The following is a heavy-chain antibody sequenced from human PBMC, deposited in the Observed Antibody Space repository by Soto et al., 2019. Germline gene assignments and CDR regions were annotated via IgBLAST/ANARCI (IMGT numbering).Heavy chain of an antibody. D-gene: IGHD2-2*02. CDR3: ARGGRGYTKDDTFDI. CDR2: ISSGSSVI. Sequence: EVQLVESGGGLVKPGESLRLSCVASDSTFRSYSMNWVRQAPGRGLEWVSIISSGSSVIFYADSMKGRFTISRDNAKNSLYLQVNSLRAEDTGVYYCARGGRGYTKDDTFDIWGQGTMVTVSS. J-gene: IGHJ3*02. V-gene: IGHV3-21*01. CDR1: DSTFRSYS.